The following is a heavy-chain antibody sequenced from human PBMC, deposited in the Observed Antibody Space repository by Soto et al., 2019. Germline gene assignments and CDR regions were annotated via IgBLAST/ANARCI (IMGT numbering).Heavy chain of an antibody. V-gene: IGHV4-34*01. D-gene: IGHD4-17*01. CDR3: ALGSRW. CDR2: INHSGST. J-gene: IGHJ4*02. CDR1: GGSFSGYY. Sequence: QVQLQQWGAGLLKPSETLSLTCAVYGGSFSGYYWSWIRQPPGKGLEWIGEINHSGSTNYNPSLKRRVTISVATSKNQFSLKLSSVTAADTAVYYCALGSRWWGQGTLVTVSS.